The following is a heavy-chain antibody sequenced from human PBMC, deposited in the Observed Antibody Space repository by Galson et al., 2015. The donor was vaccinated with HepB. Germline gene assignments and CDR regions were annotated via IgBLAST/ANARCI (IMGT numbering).Heavy chain of an antibody. J-gene: IGHJ5*02. CDR2: ISAYTGKT. CDR3: ARGRVDLLTGWFDP. Sequence: SVKVSCKASGYTFTSYGINWVRQAPGQGLEWMGWISAYTGKTNYAQKVQGRVTMTTEKSTSTAYMELRSLRSDDTAVYYCARGRVDLLTGWFDPWGQGTLVTVSS. D-gene: IGHD2-15*01. CDR1: GYTFTSYG. V-gene: IGHV1-18*01.